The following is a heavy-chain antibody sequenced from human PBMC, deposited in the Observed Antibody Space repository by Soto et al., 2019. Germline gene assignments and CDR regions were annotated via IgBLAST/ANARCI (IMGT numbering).Heavy chain of an antibody. D-gene: IGHD3-16*01. J-gene: IGHJ3*02. V-gene: IGHV1-18*04. CDR1: GYTFTNHG. Sequence: ASVKVSCKPSGYTFTNHGINWVRQAPGQGLEWMGWINPYNDNTNYAQKLQGRVTMTTDTSTSTAYMDLRSLTSDDTAVYYCARDRVAGIWGDAFDIWGQGTMVTVSS. CDR3: ARDRVAGIWGDAFDI. CDR2: INPYNDNT.